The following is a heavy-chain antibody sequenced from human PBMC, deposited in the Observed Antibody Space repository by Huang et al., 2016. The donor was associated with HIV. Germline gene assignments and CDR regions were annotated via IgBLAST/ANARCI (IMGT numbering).Heavy chain of an antibody. CDR3: AKQSSGWYVSADAFDI. CDR2: ISGSGGST. Sequence: EVQLLESGGGLVQPGGSLRLSCAASGFTFSSYAMVWVRQAPEKVLEWVSAISGSGGSTYYADSVKGRFTISRDNSKNTLYLQMNSLRAEDTAVYYCAKQSSGWYVSADAFDIWGQGTMVTVSS. J-gene: IGHJ3*02. CDR1: GFTFSSYA. V-gene: IGHV3-23*01. D-gene: IGHD6-19*01.